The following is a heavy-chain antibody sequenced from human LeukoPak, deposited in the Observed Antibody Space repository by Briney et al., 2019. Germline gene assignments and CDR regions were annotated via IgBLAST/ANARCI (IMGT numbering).Heavy chain of an antibody. Sequence: PSETLSLTCTVSGGSISSYYWSWIRQPPGKGLEWIGNIYHSGSTFYNPSLKSRVTISVHTSKNQFSLKLSSVTAADTAVYYCARITGSYYYYYMDVWGKGTTVTVSS. CDR2: IYHSGST. CDR1: GGSISSYY. J-gene: IGHJ6*03. V-gene: IGHV4-59*08. CDR3: ARITGSYYYYYMDV. D-gene: IGHD3-10*01.